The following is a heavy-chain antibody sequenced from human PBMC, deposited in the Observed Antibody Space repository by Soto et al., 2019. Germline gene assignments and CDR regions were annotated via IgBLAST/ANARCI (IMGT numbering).Heavy chain of an antibody. CDR2: ISAYNGNT. CDR3: ARVGGYYYGSGSYYYYYGMDV. CDR1: GYTFTSYC. V-gene: IGHV1-18*01. D-gene: IGHD3-10*01. J-gene: IGHJ6*02. Sequence: ASVKVSCKASGYTFTSYCISWVRQAPGQGLEWMGWISAYNGNTNYAQKLQGRVTMTTDTSTSTAYMELRSLRSDDTAVYYCARVGGYYYGSGSYYYYYGMDVWGQGTTVTVSS.